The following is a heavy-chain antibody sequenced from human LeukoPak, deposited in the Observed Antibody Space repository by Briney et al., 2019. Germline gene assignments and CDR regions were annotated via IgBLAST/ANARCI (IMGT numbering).Heavy chain of an antibody. D-gene: IGHD4-17*01. J-gene: IGHJ4*02. CDR1: GYTFTGYY. CDR2: INPNSGGT. V-gene: IGHV1-2*02. CDR3: AREYVDYGRAFDS. Sequence: ASVKVSCKASGYTFTGYYMHWVRQAPGQGLEWMGWINPNSGGTNYAQKFQGRVTMTRDTSISTAYMELSRLRSDDTAVYYCAREYVDYGRAFDSWGQGTLVTVSS.